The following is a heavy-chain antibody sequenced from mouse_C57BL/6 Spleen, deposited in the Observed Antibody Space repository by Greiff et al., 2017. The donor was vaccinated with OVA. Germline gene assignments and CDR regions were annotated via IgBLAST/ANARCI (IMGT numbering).Heavy chain of an antibody. J-gene: IGHJ3*01. CDR3: AFGYDGFAY. CDR1: GYTFTSYW. Sequence: QVQLQQPGAELVMPGASVKLSCKASGYTFTSYWMHWVKQRPGQGLEWIGEIDPSDSYTNYNQKFKGKSTLTVDKSSSTAYMHLSSLTSEDSAVYYCAFGYDGFAYWGQGTLVTVSA. D-gene: IGHD2-2*01. V-gene: IGHV1-69*01. CDR2: IDPSDSYT.